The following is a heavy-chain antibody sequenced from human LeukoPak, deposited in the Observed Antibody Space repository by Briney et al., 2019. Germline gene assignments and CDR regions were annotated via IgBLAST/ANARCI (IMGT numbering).Heavy chain of an antibody. Sequence: GGSLRLSCAASGLTFSSTWMSWVRQAPGKGLEWLGRIKSKTDGGTIDYAAPVKGRFTISRDDSKNTLYLQMSSLKTEDAAVYYCTTYPYSRRDFCYWGQGTLVTVSS. D-gene: IGHD6-13*01. V-gene: IGHV3-15*01. J-gene: IGHJ4*02. CDR2: IKSKTDGGTI. CDR3: TTYPYSRRDFCY. CDR1: GLTFSSTW.